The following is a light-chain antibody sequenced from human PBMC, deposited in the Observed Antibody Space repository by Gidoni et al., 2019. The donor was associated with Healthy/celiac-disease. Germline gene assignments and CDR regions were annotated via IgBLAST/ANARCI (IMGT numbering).Light chain of an antibody. CDR2: DAS. J-gene: IGKJ2*04. Sequence: DIQMTQSPSSLSAAVGDRVTITCQASQDISNYLNWYQQKPGKAPQLLIYDASNLDTGVPSRFSGSGSGTDFTFTIRSLQPEDIATYYCQQYDNLLCSFGQGTKLEIK. CDR3: QQYDNLLCS. V-gene: IGKV1-33*01. CDR1: QDISNY.